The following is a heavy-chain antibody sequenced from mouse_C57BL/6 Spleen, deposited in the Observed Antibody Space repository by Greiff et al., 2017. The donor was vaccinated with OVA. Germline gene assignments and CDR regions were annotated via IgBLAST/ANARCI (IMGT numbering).Heavy chain of an antibody. CDR3: TRRDGYYNWYFDV. CDR1: GFTFSDAW. CDR2: IRNKANNHAT. J-gene: IGHJ1*03. V-gene: IGHV6-6*01. D-gene: IGHD2-3*01. Sequence: EVKLEESGGGLVQPGGSMKLSCAASGFTFSDAWMDWVRQSPEKGLEWVAEIRNKANNHATYYAESVKGRFTISRDDSKSSVYLQMNSLRAEDTGIYYCTRRDGYYNWYFDVWGTGTTVTVSS.